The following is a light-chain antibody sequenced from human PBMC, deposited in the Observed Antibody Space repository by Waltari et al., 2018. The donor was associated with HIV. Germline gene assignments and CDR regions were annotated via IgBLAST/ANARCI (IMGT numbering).Light chain of an antibody. CDR2: DVT. J-gene: IGLJ3*02. Sequence: QSALTQPASVSGSPGQSIVISRTGTSDDVGYYNYVPWYQQHPGKVPKLVIYDVTSRPSGVSNRFSGSKSGNTASLTISGLRADDEADYYCSSYVGSSTSWLFGGGTKLTV. CDR3: SSYVGSSTSWL. V-gene: IGLV2-14*03. CDR1: SDDVGYYNY.